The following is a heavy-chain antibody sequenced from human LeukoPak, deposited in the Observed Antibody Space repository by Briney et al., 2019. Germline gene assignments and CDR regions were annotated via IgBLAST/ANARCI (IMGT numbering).Heavy chain of an antibody. CDR2: IHPNSGVT. CDR3: ARSSMVDAASPGT. Sequence: ASVKLSCKASGYTFTGYYIHWVRQAPGQGLEWMGRIHPNSGVTNYAQKFQGRVTMTRDTSNSTAYLDMSSLTYDDTAFYYCARSSMVDAASPGTWGQGTLVTVSS. J-gene: IGHJ5*02. D-gene: IGHD2-15*01. CDR1: GYTFTGYY. V-gene: IGHV1-2*06.